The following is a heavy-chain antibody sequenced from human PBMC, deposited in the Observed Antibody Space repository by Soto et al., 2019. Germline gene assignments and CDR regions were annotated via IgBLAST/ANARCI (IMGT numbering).Heavy chain of an antibody. J-gene: IGHJ6*02. CDR3: ARDGIAAAEGPPYYYYGMDV. D-gene: IGHD6-13*01. Sequence: QVQLQESGPGLVKPSETLSLTCTVSGGSISSYYWSWIRQPPGKGLEWIGYIYYSGSTNYNPSLKSRVTISVDTSKNQFSLKLSSVTAADTAVYYCARDGIAAAEGPPYYYYGMDVWGQGTTVTVSS. CDR2: IYYSGST. V-gene: IGHV4-59*01. CDR1: GGSISSYY.